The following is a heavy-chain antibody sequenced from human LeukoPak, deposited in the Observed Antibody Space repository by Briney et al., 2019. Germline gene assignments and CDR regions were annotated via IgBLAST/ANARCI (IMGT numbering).Heavy chain of an antibody. J-gene: IGHJ4*02. CDR3: ARRAGAYSHLYDY. V-gene: IGHV3-53*01. CDR1: GFTLSTNS. Sequence: GGSLTLSCTDSGFTLSTNSMSWLRQAPGKELEGVSFIYIDNTHYSQSVKRQFTIPKDNTKNTLYLHINSLRSEHTAVYYCARRAGAYSHLYDYWGQGTLVTVSS. CDR2: IYIDNT. D-gene: IGHD4/OR15-4a*01.